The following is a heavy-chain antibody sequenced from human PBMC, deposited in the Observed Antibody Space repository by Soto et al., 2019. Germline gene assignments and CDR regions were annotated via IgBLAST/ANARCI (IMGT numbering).Heavy chain of an antibody. D-gene: IGHD3-22*01. Sequence: QVQLVESGGGVVQPGRSLRLSCAASGFAFSSYGMHWVRQAPGKGLEWVAVISYDGSNKYYADSVKGRFTISRDNSKNTLYLQMNSLRAEDTAVYYCAKDRYYYDSSGNIDYWGQGTLVTVSS. CDR2: ISYDGSNK. CDR1: GFAFSSYG. J-gene: IGHJ4*02. CDR3: AKDRYYYDSSGNIDY. V-gene: IGHV3-30*18.